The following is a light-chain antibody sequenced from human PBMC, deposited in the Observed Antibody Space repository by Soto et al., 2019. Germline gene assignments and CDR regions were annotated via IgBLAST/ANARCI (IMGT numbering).Light chain of an antibody. CDR1: QYISTY. J-gene: IGKJ1*01. V-gene: IGKV1-39*01. Sequence: DIQMAQSPSSLSATVGESLTISCRASQYISTYLNWYQQKPGKAPKLLIYVASNLQSGVPSRFSGSGSGTDFTLTISSLQPEDIATYYCQESYSTSFGQGTKVDIK. CDR2: VAS. CDR3: QESYSTS.